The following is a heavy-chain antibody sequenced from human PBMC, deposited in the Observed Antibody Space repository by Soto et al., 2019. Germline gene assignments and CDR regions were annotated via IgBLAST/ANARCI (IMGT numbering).Heavy chain of an antibody. J-gene: IGHJ4*02. CDR1: GFIFSNYA. V-gene: IGHV3-23*01. D-gene: IGHD3-3*01. CDR2: ISGSGDST. Sequence: HPGGSLRLSCAAFGFIFSNYAMSWVRQAPGKGLEWVSTISGSGDSTYYADSVRGRFTISRDNSKNTLYLQMNSLRAEDTAVYYCAKALSTTMEYWGQGTLVTVSS. CDR3: AKALSTTMEY.